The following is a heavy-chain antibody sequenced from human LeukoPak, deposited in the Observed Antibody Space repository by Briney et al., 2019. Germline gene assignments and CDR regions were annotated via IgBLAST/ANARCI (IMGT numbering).Heavy chain of an antibody. J-gene: IGHJ5*02. CDR2: ISADGST. Sequence: SETLSLTCTVSGGSISSSSYYWGWIRQPPGKGLEWVGRISADGSTNCNPSLKSRVTISVDKSKNQFSLKLSSVTAADTAVYFCARAAAGTANFDPWGQGTLVTVSS. CDR3: ARAAAGTANFDP. CDR1: GGSISSSSYY. D-gene: IGHD1-1*01. V-gene: IGHV4-61*05.